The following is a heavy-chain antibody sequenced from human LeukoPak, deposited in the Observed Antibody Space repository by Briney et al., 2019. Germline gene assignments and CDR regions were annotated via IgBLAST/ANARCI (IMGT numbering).Heavy chain of an antibody. CDR3: ASGGYCSSTGCYPNWFDP. CDR2: ISYSGST. CDR1: GGPFSGYY. J-gene: IGHJ5*02. V-gene: IGHV4-59*01. D-gene: IGHD2-2*01. Sequence: PSETLSLTCAVYGGPFSGYYWSWIRQPPGKGLEWIGYISYSGSTNYNPSLKSRVTISLDTSKNQFSLKLSSVTAADTAVYYCASGGYCSSTGCYPNWFDPWGQGTLVTVSS.